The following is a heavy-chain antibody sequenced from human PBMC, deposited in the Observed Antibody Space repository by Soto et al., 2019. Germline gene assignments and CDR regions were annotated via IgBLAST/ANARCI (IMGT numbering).Heavy chain of an antibody. D-gene: IGHD3-10*01. CDR2: THHSGTT. CDR1: GGSISSSNW. CDR3: PREGSGTSFFDY. Sequence: SETLSLTCAVSGGSISSSNWWSWVRQPPGKGLEWIGETHHSGTTNYNPSLKSRVTISVDKSKNQFSLKLSSVTAADTALYYCPREGSGTSFFDYWGQGTLVT. J-gene: IGHJ4*02. V-gene: IGHV4-4*02.